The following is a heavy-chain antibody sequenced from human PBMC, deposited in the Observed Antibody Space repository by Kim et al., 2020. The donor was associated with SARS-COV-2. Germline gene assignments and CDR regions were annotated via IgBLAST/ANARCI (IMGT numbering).Heavy chain of an antibody. J-gene: IGHJ4*02. Sequence: YADSVKGRFTIARYNSKNTLYLQINSLRAEDTAVYYFAKAGGSSLLFIDYWGQGTLVTVSS. D-gene: IGHD6-6*01. V-gene: IGHV3-23*01. CDR3: AKAGGSSLLFIDY.